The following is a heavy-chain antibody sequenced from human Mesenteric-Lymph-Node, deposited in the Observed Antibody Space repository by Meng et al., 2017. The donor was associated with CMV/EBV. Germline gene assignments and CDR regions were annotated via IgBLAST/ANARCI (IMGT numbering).Heavy chain of an antibody. V-gene: IGHV4-34*01. CDR1: GGSFSGYY. D-gene: IGHD3-9*01. J-gene: IGHJ4*02. CDR2: INHSGST. CDR3: ARGSSYDILTGYFDY. Sequence: AQLTRRGDVPSHPLVTRSFPCAVYGGSFSGYYWNWIRQSPEKGLEWIGEINHSGSTTYNPSFTSRIIISVDTSTNQISLNMSSVTAADTAVYYCARGSSYDILTGYFDYWGQGALVTVSS.